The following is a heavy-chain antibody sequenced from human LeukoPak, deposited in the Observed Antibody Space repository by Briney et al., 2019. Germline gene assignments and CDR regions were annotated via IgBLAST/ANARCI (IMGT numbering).Heavy chain of an antibody. CDR1: GYTFTGYY. CDR2: INPNSGDT. Sequence: ASVKVSCKASGYTFTGYYIHWVRRAPGQGLEWMGWINPNSGDTHYAQKFRGRVTMTSDTSISTAYMDLSRLTSDDTAVYYCARIPLNLQDYWGQGTLVTVSS. J-gene: IGHJ4*02. CDR3: ARIPLNLQDY. V-gene: IGHV1-2*02.